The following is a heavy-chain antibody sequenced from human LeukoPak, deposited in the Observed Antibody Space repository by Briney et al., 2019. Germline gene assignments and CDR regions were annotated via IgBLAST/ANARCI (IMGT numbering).Heavy chain of an antibody. V-gene: IGHV3-74*01. J-gene: IGHJ3*02. CDR2: ITGDGGST. D-gene: IGHD1-1*01. CDR3: ARGAVTGAFDI. Sequence: PGGSLRLSCAASGFTFSVYWMHWVRQAPGKGLVWVSGITGDGGSTTYADSVKGRFTISRDNAKNVLYLQMNSLRAEATAVYYCARGAVTGAFDIWGQGTMVTVSS. CDR1: GFTFSVYW.